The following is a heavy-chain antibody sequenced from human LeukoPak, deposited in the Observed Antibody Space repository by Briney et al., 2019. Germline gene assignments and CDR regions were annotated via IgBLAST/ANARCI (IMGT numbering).Heavy chain of an antibody. CDR3: ATVRVALDY. CDR2: FDPEDGET. Sequence: GASVKVSCKASGGTFSSYAISWVRQAPGKGLEWMGGFDPEDGETIYAQKFQGRVTMTEDTSTDTAYMELSSLRSGDTAVYYCATVRVALDYWGQGTLVTVSS. D-gene: IGHD2-15*01. CDR1: GGTFSSYA. J-gene: IGHJ4*02. V-gene: IGHV1-24*01.